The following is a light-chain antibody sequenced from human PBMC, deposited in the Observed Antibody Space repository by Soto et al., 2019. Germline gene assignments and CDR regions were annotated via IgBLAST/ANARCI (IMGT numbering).Light chain of an antibody. CDR1: QNVGTY. V-gene: IGKV3-11*01. Sequence: PWERATLSCRASQNVGTYIAWYQQKTGQAPRLLIYDASNRDTGIPDRFSGSGSGTDFTLTISSLQPEDFAIYYCRQRSTWSTFGQGTRLDIK. J-gene: IGKJ5*01. CDR3: RQRSTWST. CDR2: DAS.